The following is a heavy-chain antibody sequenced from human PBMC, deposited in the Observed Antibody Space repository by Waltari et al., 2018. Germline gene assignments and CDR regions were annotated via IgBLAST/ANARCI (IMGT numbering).Heavy chain of an antibody. D-gene: IGHD6-6*01. V-gene: IGHV4-39*07. CDR1: GGSIRSSSYS. Sequence: QLQLQESGPGLVKPSETLSLTCTVSGGSIRSSSYSWGWIRQPPGKGLEWIGSIYYSGSTYYNPSLKSRVTISVDTSKNQFSRKLSSVTAADTAVYYCARDPSIAARPDYFDYWGQGTLVTVSS. CDR3: ARDPSIAARPDYFDY. J-gene: IGHJ4*02. CDR2: IYYSGST.